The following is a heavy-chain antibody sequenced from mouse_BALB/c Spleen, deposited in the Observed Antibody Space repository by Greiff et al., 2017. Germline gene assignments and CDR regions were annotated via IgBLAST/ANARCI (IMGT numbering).Heavy chain of an antibody. J-gene: IGHJ4*01. Sequence: VQVVESGPELVKSGASVKISCKASGYSFTGYFMNWVMQSHGKSLEWIGRINPYNGDTFYNQKFQGKATLTVDKSSSTAHMELRSLASEDSAVYYCARGDGYYNYYAMDYWGQGTSVTVSS. CDR3: ARGDGYYNYYAMDY. V-gene: IGHV1-20*02. CDR2: INPYNGDT. CDR1: GYSFTGYF. D-gene: IGHD2-3*01.